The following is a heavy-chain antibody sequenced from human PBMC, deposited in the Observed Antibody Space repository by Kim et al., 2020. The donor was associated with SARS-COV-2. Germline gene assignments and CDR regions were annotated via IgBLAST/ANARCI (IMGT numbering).Heavy chain of an antibody. CDR2: IIPIFGTA. V-gene: IGHV1-69*13. J-gene: IGHJ6*02. Sequence: SVKVSCKASGGTFSSYAISWVRQAPGQGLEWMGGIIPIFGTANYAQKFQGRVTITADESTSTAYMELSSLRSEDTAVYYCASRYCSSTSCYKYYYYYYGMDVWGQGTTVTVSS. CDR1: GGTFSSYA. D-gene: IGHD2-2*02. CDR3: ASRYCSSTSCYKYYYYYYGMDV.